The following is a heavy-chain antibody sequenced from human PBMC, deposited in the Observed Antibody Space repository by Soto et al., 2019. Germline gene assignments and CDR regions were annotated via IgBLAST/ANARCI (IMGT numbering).Heavy chain of an antibody. J-gene: IGHJ4*02. CDR1: GFTFSSYA. D-gene: IGHD6-13*01. Sequence: AGGSLRLSCAASGFTFSSYAMSWVRQAPGKGLEWVSAISGSGGSTYYADSVKRRFTISRDNPKNTLYLQMNSLSAEDTAVYYCGHSSSWYTSIYWGQGTLVTVSS. CDR2: ISGSGGST. CDR3: GHSSSWYTSIY. V-gene: IGHV3-23*01.